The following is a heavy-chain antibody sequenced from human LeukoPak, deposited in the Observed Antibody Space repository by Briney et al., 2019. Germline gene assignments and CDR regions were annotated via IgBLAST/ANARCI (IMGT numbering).Heavy chain of an antibody. J-gene: IGHJ4*02. CDR2: ISYDGSNK. D-gene: IGHD2-21*02. CDR3: ARGCGGDCSRFDY. Sequence: GGSLRLSCAASGFTFSSYWMSWVRQAPGKGLEWVAVISYDGSNKYYADSVKGRFTISRDNSKNTLHLQMNSLTTEDTAVYYCARGCGGDCSRFDYWGQGTLVTVSS. CDR1: GFTFSSYW. V-gene: IGHV3-30*03.